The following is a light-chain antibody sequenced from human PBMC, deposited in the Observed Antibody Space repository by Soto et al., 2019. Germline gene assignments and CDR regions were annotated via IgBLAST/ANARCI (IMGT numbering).Light chain of an antibody. CDR1: SGHSSYI. J-gene: IGLJ3*02. CDR2: LQSSGSY. CDR3: ETWDSNTRV. Sequence: QSVLTQSSSASASLGSSVKLTCTLSSGHSSYIIAWHQQQPGQAPRYLMKLQSSGSYNKGSGVPDRFSGSSSGADRYLTISNLQFEDEADYYCETWDSNTRVFGGGTKVTVL. V-gene: IGLV4-60*02.